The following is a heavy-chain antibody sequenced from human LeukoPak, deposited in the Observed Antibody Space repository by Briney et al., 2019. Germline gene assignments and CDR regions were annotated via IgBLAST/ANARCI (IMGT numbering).Heavy chain of an antibody. D-gene: IGHD3-10*01. V-gene: IGHV3-23*01. CDR3: AKDRTPYSRSGGYYLGAFDI. CDR2: LNGSGGAT. CDR1: GLTFSNYA. J-gene: IGHJ3*02. Sequence: GGSLRLSCAASGLTFSNYAMTWVRLAPGKGLEWVSSLNGSGGATWYAGSVKGRFTISRDNSKNTLYLRMNSLRAEDTAVYYCAKDRTPYSRSGGYYLGAFDIWGHGTLVTVSS.